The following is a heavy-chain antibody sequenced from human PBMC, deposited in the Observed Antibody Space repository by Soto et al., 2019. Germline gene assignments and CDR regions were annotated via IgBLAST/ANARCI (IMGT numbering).Heavy chain of an antibody. V-gene: IGHV3-48*02. CDR3: ARDSSATIFGVVITNYYYYGMDV. CDR1: GFIFSSYS. CDR2: ISSSSSTI. D-gene: IGHD3-3*01. J-gene: IGHJ6*02. Sequence: GGSLRLSCVASGFIFSSYSMNWVRQAPGKGLEWVSYISSSSSTIYYADSVKGRFTISRDNAKNSLYLQMNSLRDEDTAVYYCARDSSATIFGVVITNYYYYGMDVWGQGTTVTVSS.